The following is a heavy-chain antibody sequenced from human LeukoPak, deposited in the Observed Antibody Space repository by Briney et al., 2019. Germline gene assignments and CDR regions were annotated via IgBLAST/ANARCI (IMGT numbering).Heavy chain of an antibody. V-gene: IGHV3-21*01. J-gene: IGHJ4*02. CDR1: GFTFSTYN. CDR2: ISSTSASYT. Sequence: GGSLRLSCVASGFTFSTYNMHWVRQAPGKGLEWVSTISSTSASYTYYADSLKGRFTISRDNAKNSLYLQINSLRAEDTAVYFCARGTDWSPLDFDYWGQGALVTVSS. CDR3: ARGTDWSPLDFDY. D-gene: IGHD3-9*01.